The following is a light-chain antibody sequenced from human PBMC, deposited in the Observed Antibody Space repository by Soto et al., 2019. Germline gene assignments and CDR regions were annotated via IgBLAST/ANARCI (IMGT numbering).Light chain of an antibody. CDR2: SDT. V-gene: IGLV1-44*01. CDR1: DSNIGKNS. J-gene: IGLJ6*01. CDR3: AAWDDSLNGLV. Sequence: QSVLSQEPSVSGTPGQRVAMDCSGGDSNIGKNSVNWYRQVPGMAPQLLIYSDTLRSFGIPDRFSASKSGTSASLAIGGLQSDDEALYFCAAWDDSLNGLVFGGDTHLTVL.